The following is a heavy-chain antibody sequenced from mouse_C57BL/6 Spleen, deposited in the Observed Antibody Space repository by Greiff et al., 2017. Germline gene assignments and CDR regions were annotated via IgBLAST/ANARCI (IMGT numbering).Heavy chain of an antibody. CDR2: ISDGGSYT. CDR1: GFTFSSYA. Sequence: EVKLMESGGGLVKPGGSLKLSCAASGFTFSSYAMSWVRQTPEKRLEWVATISDGGSYTYYPDNVKGRFTISRDNAKNNLYLQMSHLKSEDTAMYYCARELRGFFYYFDYWGQGTTLTVSS. J-gene: IGHJ2*01. D-gene: IGHD1-1*01. CDR3: ARELRGFFYYFDY. V-gene: IGHV5-4*01.